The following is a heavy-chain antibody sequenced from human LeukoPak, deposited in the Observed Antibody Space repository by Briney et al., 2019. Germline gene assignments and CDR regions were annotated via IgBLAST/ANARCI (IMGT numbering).Heavy chain of an antibody. CDR2: IHTSGST. CDR1: GGSISSYY. Sequence: PSETLSLTCTVSGGSISSYYWSWIRQTPGKGLEWMGYIHTSGSTNYNPSLKSRVTISVDTSKNQFSLKLSSVTAADTAVYYCAGGRWLQLPLYWGQGTLVTVSS. CDR3: AGGRWLQLPLY. V-gene: IGHV4-4*09. J-gene: IGHJ4*02. D-gene: IGHD5-24*01.